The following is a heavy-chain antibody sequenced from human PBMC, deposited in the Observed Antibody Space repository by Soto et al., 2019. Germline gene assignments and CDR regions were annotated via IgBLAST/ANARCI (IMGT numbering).Heavy chain of an antibody. CDR3: ARTLGYCSGGSCYSNFWDY. Sequence: ASVKVSCKASGGTFSSYTISWVRQAPGQGLEWMGRIIPILGIANYAQKFQGRVTITADKSTSTAYMELSSLRSEDTAVYYCARTLGYCSGGSCYSNFWDYWGQGTLVTVSS. CDR1: GGTFSSYT. CDR2: IIPILGIA. J-gene: IGHJ4*02. D-gene: IGHD2-15*01. V-gene: IGHV1-69*02.